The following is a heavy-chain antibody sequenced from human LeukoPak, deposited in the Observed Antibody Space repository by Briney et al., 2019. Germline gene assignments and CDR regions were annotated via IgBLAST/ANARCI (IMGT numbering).Heavy chain of an antibody. CDR3: AREVDTPIVTHFDY. V-gene: IGHV4-59*12. CDR1: GGSITDSY. J-gene: IGHJ4*02. D-gene: IGHD5-18*01. CDR2: ISYSGST. Sequence: PSETLSLTCTVSGGSITDSYWSWIRQSPGKGLEWIGYISYSGSTNYSPSLRSRVTISADTSRNQFSLKLSSVTAADTAVYYCAREVDTPIVTHFDYWGQGTLVTVSS.